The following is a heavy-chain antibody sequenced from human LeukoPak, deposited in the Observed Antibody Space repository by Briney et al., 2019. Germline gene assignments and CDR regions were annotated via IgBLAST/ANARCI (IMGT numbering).Heavy chain of an antibody. V-gene: IGHV4-59*01. CDR1: GGSISSYY. Sequence: PSETLSLTCTVSGGSISSYYWSWIRQPPGKGLEWIGYIYYSGSTNYNPPLKSRVTISVDTSKNQFSLKLSSVTAADTAVYYCARERAFDIWGQGTMVTVSS. CDR3: ARERAFDI. CDR2: IYYSGST. J-gene: IGHJ3*02.